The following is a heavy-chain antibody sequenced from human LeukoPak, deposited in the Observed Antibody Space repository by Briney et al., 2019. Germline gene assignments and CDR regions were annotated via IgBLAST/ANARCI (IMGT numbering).Heavy chain of an antibody. D-gene: IGHD3-16*02. CDR1: GFTFSSYG. Sequence: PGGSLRLSCAASGFTFSSYGMHWVRQAPGKGLEWVAFIRYDGSNKYYADSVKGRFTISRDNSKNTLYLQMNSLRAEDTAVYYCAKDVVWGSYRYSDYWGQGTLVTVSS. V-gene: IGHV3-30*02. J-gene: IGHJ4*02. CDR3: AKDVVWGSYRYSDY. CDR2: IRYDGSNK.